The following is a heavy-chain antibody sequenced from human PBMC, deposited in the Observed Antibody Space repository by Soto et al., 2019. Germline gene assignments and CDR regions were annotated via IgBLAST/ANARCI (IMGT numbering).Heavy chain of an antibody. Sequence: EVQLSESGGGLVQPGGSLRLSCVASGFTFSTYAMTWVRQAPGKGLGWVSGLNGSGGSTSSADSVKGRFAISRDNSKNTLYLQVSNLRDGDTAVYYGARGFTACKGTPSDFWGQGTLVTVSS. J-gene: IGHJ4*02. CDR3: ARGFTACKGTPSDF. CDR1: GFTFSTYA. D-gene: IGHD1-1*01. CDR2: LNGSGGST. V-gene: IGHV3-23*01.